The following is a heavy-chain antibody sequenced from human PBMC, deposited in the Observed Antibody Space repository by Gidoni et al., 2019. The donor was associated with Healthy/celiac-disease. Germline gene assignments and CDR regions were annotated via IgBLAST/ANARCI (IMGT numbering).Heavy chain of an antibody. J-gene: IGHJ4*02. Sequence: EVQLVESGGGLVQPGRSLRLSCAASGFTFDDYAMHWVRQAPGKGLEWVSGISWNSGSIGYADSVKGRFTISRDNAKNSLYLQMNSLRAEDTALYYCATLAGTKPFDYWGQGTLVTVSS. V-gene: IGHV3-9*01. CDR1: GFTFDDYA. D-gene: IGHD6-19*01. CDR3: ATLAGTKPFDY. CDR2: ISWNSGSI.